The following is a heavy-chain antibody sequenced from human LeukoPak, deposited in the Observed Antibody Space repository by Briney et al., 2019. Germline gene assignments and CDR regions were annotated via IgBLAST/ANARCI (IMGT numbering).Heavy chain of an antibody. Sequence: PGGSLRLSCAASGFTFSTYSMNWVRQAPGEGLEWVSSISSGTSYIYYADSVQGRFTISRDNAKNSLYLQMNSLRAEDTAVYYCASGSYYGSGSYFDYWGQGTLVTVSS. CDR1: GFTFSTYS. CDR3: ASGSYYGSGSYFDY. V-gene: IGHV3-21*01. D-gene: IGHD3-10*01. CDR2: ISSGTSYI. J-gene: IGHJ4*02.